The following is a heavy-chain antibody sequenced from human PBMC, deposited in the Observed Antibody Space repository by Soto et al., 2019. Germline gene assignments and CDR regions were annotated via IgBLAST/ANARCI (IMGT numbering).Heavy chain of an antibody. V-gene: IGHV3-73*01. CDR1: GFTFSGSA. CDR3: ARRNPVALDAFDI. Sequence: PGGSLRLSCAASGFTFSGSAMHWVRQASGKGLEWVGRIRSKAKNYATAYAASVKGRFTISRDDSKNTAYLQMNSLKTDDTAVYYCARRNPVALDAFDIWGQGTMVTVSS. CDR2: IRSKAKNYAT. J-gene: IGHJ3*02.